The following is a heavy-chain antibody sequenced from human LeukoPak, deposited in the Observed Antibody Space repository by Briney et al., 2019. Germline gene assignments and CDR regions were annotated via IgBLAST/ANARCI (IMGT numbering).Heavy chain of an antibody. D-gene: IGHD5-24*01. CDR3: ARDLRRDGYNSGAFDI. CDR1: GGSISSGSYY. CDR2: IYTSGST. Sequence: PSQTLSLTCTVSGGSISSGSYYWSWIRQPAGKGLEWIGRIYTSGSTNYNPSLKSRVTISVDTSKNQFSLKLSSVTAADTAVYYCARDLRRDGYNSGAFDIWGQGTMVTVSS. J-gene: IGHJ3*02. V-gene: IGHV4-61*02.